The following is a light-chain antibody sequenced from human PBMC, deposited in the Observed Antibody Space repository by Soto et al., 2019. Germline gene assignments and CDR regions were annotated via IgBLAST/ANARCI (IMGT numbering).Light chain of an antibody. CDR1: SSNIGAGYD. Sequence: QSVLTQPPSVSGAPGQRVTISCTGGSSNIGAGYDVHWYQQLPATAPKLLIYGNSNRPSGVPDRYSGSKSGTSASLAIAVLQAEDEADYYCQSYDSSLSGWVFGGGTKLTVL. CDR3: QSYDSSLSGWV. J-gene: IGLJ3*02. CDR2: GNS. V-gene: IGLV1-40*01.